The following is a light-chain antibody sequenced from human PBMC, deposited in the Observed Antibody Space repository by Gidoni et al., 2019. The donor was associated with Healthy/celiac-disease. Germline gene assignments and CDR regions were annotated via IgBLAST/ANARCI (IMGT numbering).Light chain of an antibody. CDR1: SSNIGINY. Sequence: QSVLTQPPSASWTPGPRVTISCSGSSSNIGINYVYWYQQLPGTAPKLLIYRNNQRPSGVPDRFSGSKSGTAASLAISGLRSEDEADYYCAAWDDSLSGPVFGGGTKLTVL. J-gene: IGLJ2*01. CDR2: RNN. CDR3: AAWDDSLSGPV. V-gene: IGLV1-47*01.